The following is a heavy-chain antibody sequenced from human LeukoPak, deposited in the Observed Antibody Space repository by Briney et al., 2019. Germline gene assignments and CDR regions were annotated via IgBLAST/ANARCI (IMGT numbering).Heavy chain of an antibody. V-gene: IGHV5-51*01. CDR1: GYSFTTYY. D-gene: IGHD4-17*01. Sequence: GESLKISCKASGYSFTTYYIGWVRQVPGKGLEWMGIIYPVDSDSRYTQSFQGQVTISADKSISTAYLQWSSLKASDTAMYYCARRTTVTTSDAFDIWGQGTMVTVSS. CDR3: ARRTTVTTSDAFDI. J-gene: IGHJ3*02. CDR2: IYPVDSDS.